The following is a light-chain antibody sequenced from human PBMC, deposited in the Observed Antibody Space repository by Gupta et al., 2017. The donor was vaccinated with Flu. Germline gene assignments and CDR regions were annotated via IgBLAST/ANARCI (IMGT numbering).Light chain of an antibody. J-gene: IGKJ4*01. V-gene: IGKV3-15*01. Sequence: TATVCVSAGEKATLSCRASQSVSSNLAWYQQKPGQAPRLLIYGASTRATGIPARFSGSGSETEFTLTISSLQSEDFAVYYCQQYNNWPPLTFG. CDR3: QQYNNWPPLT. CDR1: QSVSSN. CDR2: GAS.